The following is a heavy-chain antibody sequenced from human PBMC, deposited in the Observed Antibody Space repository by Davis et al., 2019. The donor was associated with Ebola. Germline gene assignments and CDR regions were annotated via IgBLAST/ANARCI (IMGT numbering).Heavy chain of an antibody. CDR3: ARLADYYDSSGRYYCDY. CDR1: GGSVHSYY. CDR2: IYYSGST. J-gene: IGHJ4*02. V-gene: IGHV4-59*08. D-gene: IGHD3-22*01. Sequence: PSETLSLTCTVSGGSVHSYYWSWIRQPPGKELEWIGYIYYSGSTNYNPSLKSRVTISVDTSKDQFSLKLSSVTAADTAVYYCARLADYYDSSGRYYCDYWGRGTLVTVSS.